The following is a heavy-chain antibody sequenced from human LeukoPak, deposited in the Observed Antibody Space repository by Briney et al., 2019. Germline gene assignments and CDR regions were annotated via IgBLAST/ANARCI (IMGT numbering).Heavy chain of an antibody. Sequence: GGSLRLSCAASGFTVSSNYMNWVRQAPGKGLEWVSVIYSSGSTYYADSAKGRFTISRDNSKYTLTLQMNMQRAKDTAVDYCTSDFGVSTVGGGFDYWGQGTLVTVSS. CDR1: GFTVSSNY. J-gene: IGHJ4*02. D-gene: IGHD3-10*01. CDR2: IYSSGST. V-gene: IGHV3-53*01. CDR3: TSDFGVSTVGGGFDY.